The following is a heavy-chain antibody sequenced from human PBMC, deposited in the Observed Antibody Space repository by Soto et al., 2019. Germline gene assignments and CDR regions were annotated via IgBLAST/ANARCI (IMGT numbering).Heavy chain of an antibody. CDR2: INHSGST. Sequence: QVQLQQWGAGLLKPSETLSLTCAVYGGSFSGYYWSWIRQPPGKGLEWIGEINHSGSTNYNPSLKSRATISVDTSKNQFSLKLSSVTAADTAVYYCARLPRGYNYGMDVWGQGTTVTVSS. CDR3: ARLPRGYNYGMDV. CDR1: GGSFSGYY. V-gene: IGHV4-34*01. J-gene: IGHJ6*02.